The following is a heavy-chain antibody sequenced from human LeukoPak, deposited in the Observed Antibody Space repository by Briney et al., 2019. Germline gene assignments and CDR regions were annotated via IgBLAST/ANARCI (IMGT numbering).Heavy chain of an antibody. V-gene: IGHV4-34*01. CDR1: GGSFSGYY. Sequence: PSETLSLTRAVYGGSFSGYYWSWIRQPPGKGLEWIGEINHSGSTNYNPSLKSRVTISVDTPKNQFSLKLSSVTAADTAVYYCARGPYGADDYWGQGTLVTVSS. CDR3: ARGPYGADDY. D-gene: IGHD4/OR15-4a*01. CDR2: INHSGST. J-gene: IGHJ4*02.